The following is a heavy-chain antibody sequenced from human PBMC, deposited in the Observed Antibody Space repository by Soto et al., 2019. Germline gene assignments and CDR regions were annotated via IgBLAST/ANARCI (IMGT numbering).Heavy chain of an antibody. J-gene: IGHJ4*02. CDR1: GGSISSVGYC. CDR2: IYYSGTT. V-gene: IGHV4-31*03. Sequence: SQTLPLTCTVAGGSISSVGYCLSSIRQHPGQGLEWIGYIYYSGTTYYNPPLKSRVTISVDTSKNQFSLKVSSVTDADTAVYYCAREPLDWGQGTLVTVSS. CDR3: AREPLD.